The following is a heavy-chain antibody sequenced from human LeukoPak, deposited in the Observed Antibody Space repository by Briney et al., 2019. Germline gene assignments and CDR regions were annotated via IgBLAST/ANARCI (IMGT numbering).Heavy chain of an antibody. CDR2: ISYDGTTK. V-gene: IGHV3-30*04. J-gene: IGHJ4*02. Sequence: GGSLRLSCVASGLTFPNYPVHWVRQAPAKGREGVTVISYDGTTKYYADSVKGRFTISRDNSRNTLYLQMNNLRTEDTAVYYCASPYYYDGSSYYHFFDHWGQGTLVTVSS. D-gene: IGHD3-22*01. CDR1: GLTFPNYP. CDR3: ASPYYYDGSSYYHFFDH.